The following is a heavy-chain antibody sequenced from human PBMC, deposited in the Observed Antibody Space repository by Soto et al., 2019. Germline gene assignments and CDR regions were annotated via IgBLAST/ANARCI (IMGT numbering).Heavy chain of an antibody. CDR3: ATLIAVAGTSRHYFDY. CDR2: FDPEDGET. CDR1: GYTLTELS. D-gene: IGHD6-19*01. V-gene: IGHV1-24*01. J-gene: IGHJ4*02. Sequence: ASVKVSCRVSGYTLTELSMHWLRQAPGKGLEWMGGFDPEDGETIYAQKFQGRVTMTEDTSTDTAYMELSSLRSEDTAVYYCATLIAVAGTSRHYFDYWGQGTLVTVSS.